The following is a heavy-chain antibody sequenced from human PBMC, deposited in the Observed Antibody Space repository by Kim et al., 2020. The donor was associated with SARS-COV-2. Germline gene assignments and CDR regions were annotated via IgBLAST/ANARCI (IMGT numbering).Heavy chain of an antibody. CDR1: GFTFSSYG. J-gene: IGHJ6*02. D-gene: IGHD3-3*01. V-gene: IGHV3-23*01. CDR2: ISGNGVHT. CDR3: AKAIFERGQTPFYYYFAMDV. Sequence: GGSLRLSCAASGFTFSSYGTNWVRQTPEKGLEWVSAISGNGVHTYYADSVKGRFTISRDNSKNTLYLQMDGLRAEETAIYFCAKAIFERGQTPFYYYFAMDVWGQGTTDTVSS.